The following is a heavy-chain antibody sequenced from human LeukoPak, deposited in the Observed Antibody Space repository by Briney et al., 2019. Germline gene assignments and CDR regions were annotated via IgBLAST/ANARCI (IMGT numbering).Heavy chain of an antibody. CDR3: ARDAPRGWLAALSMNFQH. D-gene: IGHD2-15*01. J-gene: IGHJ1*01. CDR2: ISYDGSNK. V-gene: IGHV3-30*04. Sequence: GGSLRLSCAASGFTFSSYAMHWVRQAPGKGLEWVAVISYDGSNKYYADSVKGRFTISRDNSKNTLYLQMNSLRAGDTAVYYCARDAPRGWLAALSMNFQHWGQGTLVTVSS. CDR1: GFTFSSYA.